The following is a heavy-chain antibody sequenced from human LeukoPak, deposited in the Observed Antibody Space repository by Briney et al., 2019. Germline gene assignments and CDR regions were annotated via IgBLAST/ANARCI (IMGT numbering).Heavy chain of an antibody. V-gene: IGHV4-34*01. Sequence: SETLSLTCAVYGGSFSGYYWSWIRQPPGKGLEWIGEINHSGSTNYNPSLKSRVTISVDTSKNQFSLKPSSVTAADTAVYYCARSSGYTYGDYGGRGSWFDPWGQGTLVTVSS. CDR2: INHSGST. D-gene: IGHD4-17*01. J-gene: IGHJ5*02. CDR1: GGSFSGYY. CDR3: ARSSGYTYGDYGGRGSWFDP.